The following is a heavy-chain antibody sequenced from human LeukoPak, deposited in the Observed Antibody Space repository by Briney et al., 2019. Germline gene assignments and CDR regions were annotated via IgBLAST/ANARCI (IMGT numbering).Heavy chain of an antibody. D-gene: IGHD1-26*01. J-gene: IGHJ6*02. CDR1: GFTFSSYG. V-gene: IGHV3-30*03. Sequence: PGGSLRLSCAASGFTFSSYGMHWVRQAPGKGLEWVAVISYDGSNKYYADSVKGRFTISRDNSKNTLYLQMNSLRAEDTAVYYCARDRSPSGYYYYYGMDVWGQGTTVTVSS. CDR3: ARDRSPSGYYYYYGMDV. CDR2: ISYDGSNK.